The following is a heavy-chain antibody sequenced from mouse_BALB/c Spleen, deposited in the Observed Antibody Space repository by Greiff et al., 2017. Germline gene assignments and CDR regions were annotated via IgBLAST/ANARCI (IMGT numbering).Heavy chain of an antibody. CDR3: ARDHWDSFAY. Sequence: DVLLVESGGGLVKPGGSLKLSCAASGFTFSDYYMDWVRQTPEKRLEWVATISDGGSYTYYPDSVKGLFTISRDNAKNNLYLQMSILKSEDTAMYYCARDHWDSFAYWGQGTLVTVSA. J-gene: IGHJ3*01. CDR2: ISDGGSYT. V-gene: IGHV5-4*02. D-gene: IGHD4-1*01. CDR1: GFTFSDYY.